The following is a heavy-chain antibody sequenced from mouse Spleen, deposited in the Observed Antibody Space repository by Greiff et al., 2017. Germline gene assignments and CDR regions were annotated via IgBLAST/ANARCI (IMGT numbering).Heavy chain of an antibody. CDR1: GYTFTDYY. Sequence: VQLQQSGPELVKPGASVKISCKASGYTFTDYYMNWVKQSHGKSLEWIGDINPNNGGTSYNQKFKGKATLTVDKSSSTAYMELRSLTSEDSAVYYCARSYRYDDYWGQGTTLTVSS. CDR3: ARSYRYDDY. CDR2: INPNNGGT. D-gene: IGHD2-14*01. V-gene: IGHV1-26*01. J-gene: IGHJ2*01.